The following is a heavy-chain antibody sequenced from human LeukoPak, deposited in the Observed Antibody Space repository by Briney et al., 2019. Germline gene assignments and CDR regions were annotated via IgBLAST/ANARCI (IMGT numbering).Heavy chain of an antibody. CDR3: ARDNGWGRYYFDS. Sequence: PGGSLRLSCAASGFTFSSYSMNWVRQAPGKGLKWFSFISSSSRYIYYADSVKGRFTIPRDNAKNSLYLQMNSLRVKDTAVYYCARDNGWGRYYFDSWGQGTLATVSS. V-gene: IGHV3-21*01. CDR1: GFTFSSYS. D-gene: IGHD6-19*01. J-gene: IGHJ4*02. CDR2: ISSSSRYI.